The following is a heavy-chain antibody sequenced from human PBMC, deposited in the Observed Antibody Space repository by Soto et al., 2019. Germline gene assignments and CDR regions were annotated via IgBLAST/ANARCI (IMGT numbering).Heavy chain of an antibody. CDR1: GGSFSGYY. V-gene: IGHV4-34*01. Sequence: SETLSLTCAVYGGSFSGYYWSWIRQPPGKGLEWIGEINHSGSTNYNPSLKSRVTISVDTSKNQFSLKLSSVTAADTAVYYCARAGIAARPSDYLGQGTLVTVSS. D-gene: IGHD6-6*01. CDR2: INHSGST. CDR3: ARAGIAARPSDY. J-gene: IGHJ4*02.